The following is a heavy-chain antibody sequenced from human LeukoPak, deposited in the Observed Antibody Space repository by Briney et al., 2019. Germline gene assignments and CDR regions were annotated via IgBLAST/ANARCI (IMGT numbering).Heavy chain of an antibody. Sequence: GGSLRLSCAASGFNFRIYEMNWVRQAPGKGLEWVAHILNDGGSTSYADSVKGRFIISRDNAKNTLSLQMNSLRAEDTAVYYCVRHNYGYDYWGQGTPVTVSS. J-gene: IGHJ4*02. V-gene: IGHV3-74*01. CDR1: GFNFRIYE. CDR3: VRHNYGYDY. CDR2: ILNDGGST. D-gene: IGHD5-18*01.